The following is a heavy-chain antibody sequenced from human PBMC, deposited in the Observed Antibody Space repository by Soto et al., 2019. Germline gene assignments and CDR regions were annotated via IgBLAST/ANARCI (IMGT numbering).Heavy chain of an antibody. Sequence: SGPTLVNPTQTLTLTCTFSGFSLSTSGVGVGWIRQPPGKALEWLAVIYWNDDKRYSPSLKSRLTITKGTSDNQVVLTMTNVDPVDTASYYCAHFNGYEEFEYWGQGTLLTVSS. J-gene: IGHJ4*02. V-gene: IGHV2-5*01. CDR3: AHFNGYEEFEY. CDR1: GFSLSTSGVG. D-gene: IGHD5-12*01. CDR2: IYWNDDK.